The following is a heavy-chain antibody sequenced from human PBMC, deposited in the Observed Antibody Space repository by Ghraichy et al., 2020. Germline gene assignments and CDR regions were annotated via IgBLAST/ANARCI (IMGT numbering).Heavy chain of an antibody. D-gene: IGHD6-13*01. V-gene: IGHV3-7*03. Sequence: GGSLRLSCAASGFTFSSYWMSWVRQAPGKGLEWVANIKQDGSEKYYVDSVKGRFTISRDNAKNSLYLQMNSLRAEDTAVYYCARDWVAAAGTRYYYGMDVWGQGTTVTVSS. CDR1: GFTFSSYW. CDR3: ARDWVAAAGTRYYYGMDV. J-gene: IGHJ6*02. CDR2: IKQDGSEK.